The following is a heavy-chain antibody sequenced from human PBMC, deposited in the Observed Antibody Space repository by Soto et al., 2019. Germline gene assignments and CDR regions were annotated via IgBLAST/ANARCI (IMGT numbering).Heavy chain of an antibody. CDR1: GFTISSYY. Sequence: PSETLSLTCTVSGFTISSYYWSWIRQPPGKGLEWIGDIYYSGSTNYNPSLKSRVTVSVDTSKNQFSLKVSSVTAAYTAVYYCARDYDVLCSYPSYVMDDWGHGTLVTVSS. CDR2: IYYSGST. V-gene: IGHV4-59*01. CDR3: ARDYDVLCSYPSYVMDD. D-gene: IGHD3-3*01. J-gene: IGHJ6*02.